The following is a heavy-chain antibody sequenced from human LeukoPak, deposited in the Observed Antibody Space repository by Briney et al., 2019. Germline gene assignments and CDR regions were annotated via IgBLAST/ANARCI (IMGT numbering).Heavy chain of an antibody. CDR2: IKQDGSEE. CDR3: ARESAPDIAAAGVDYFDY. J-gene: IGHJ4*02. D-gene: IGHD6-13*01. CDR1: GFTFSSYG. V-gene: IGHV3-7*01. Sequence: GGSLRLPCAASGFTFSSYGMHWVRQAPGKGLEWVANIKQDGSEEYYVDSVKGRFTISRDNAKNSLYLQMNSLRAEDTAVYYCARESAPDIAAAGVDYFDYWGQGTLVTVSS.